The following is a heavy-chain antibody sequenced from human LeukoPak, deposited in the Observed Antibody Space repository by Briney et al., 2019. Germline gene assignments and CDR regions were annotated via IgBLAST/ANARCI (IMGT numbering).Heavy chain of an antibody. Sequence: PGGSLRLSCAASGFTFSSYGMHWVRQAPGKGLEWVAVISYDGSNKYYADSVKGRFTISRDNSKNTLYLQMNSLRAEDTAVYYCAKTYGSGSYSLRYYGMDVWGQGTTVTVSS. V-gene: IGHV3-30*18. CDR3: AKTYGSGSYSLRYYGMDV. CDR1: GFTFSSYG. CDR2: ISYDGSNK. D-gene: IGHD3-10*01. J-gene: IGHJ6*02.